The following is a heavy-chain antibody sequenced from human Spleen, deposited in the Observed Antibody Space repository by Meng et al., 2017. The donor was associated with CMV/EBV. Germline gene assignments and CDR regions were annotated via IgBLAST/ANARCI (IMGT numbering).Heavy chain of an antibody. Sequence: CKASGYNLTDYYMHWVRQAPGQGLEWMGWIIPDSGGTNYAQKFRGRVTMTRDTSISTAYMELNRLRSDDTAVYYCARGKTRDGYNFVYWGQGTLVTVSS. V-gene: IGHV1-2*02. J-gene: IGHJ4*02. CDR2: IIPDSGGT. CDR3: ARGKTRDGYNFVY. D-gene: IGHD5-24*01. CDR1: GYNLTDYY.